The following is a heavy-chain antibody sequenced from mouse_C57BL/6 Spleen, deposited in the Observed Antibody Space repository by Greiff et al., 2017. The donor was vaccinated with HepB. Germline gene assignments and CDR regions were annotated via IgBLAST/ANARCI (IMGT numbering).Heavy chain of an antibody. CDR1: GFNIKDDY. CDR3: TYYGSRRYYAMDY. CDR2: IDPENGDT. Sequence: EVKLVESGAELVRPGASVKLSCTASGFNIKDDYMHWVKQRPEQGLEWIGWIDPENGDTEYASKLQGKATITADTSSNTAYLQLSSLTSEDTAVYYCTYYGSRRYYAMDYWGQGTSVTVSS. J-gene: IGHJ4*01. D-gene: IGHD1-1*01. V-gene: IGHV14-4*01.